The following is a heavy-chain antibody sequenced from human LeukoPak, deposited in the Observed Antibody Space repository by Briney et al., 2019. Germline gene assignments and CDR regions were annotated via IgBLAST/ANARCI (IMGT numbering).Heavy chain of an antibody. D-gene: IGHD1-14*01. CDR1: GGSISSYY. CDR3: ARDRKYYYHMDV. Sequence: SETLSLTCTVSGGSISSYYWNWIQQPPGKGLEWIGYIYYSGSTNYNPSLKSRVTISVDTSKNQFSLKLSSVTAADTAVYYCARDRKYYYHMDVWGKGTTVTVSS. V-gene: IGHV4-59*01. J-gene: IGHJ6*03. CDR2: IYYSGST.